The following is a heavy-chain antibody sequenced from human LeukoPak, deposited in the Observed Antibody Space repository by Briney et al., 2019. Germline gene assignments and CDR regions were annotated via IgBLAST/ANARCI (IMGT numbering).Heavy chain of an antibody. CDR2: IWYDGSNK. Sequence: GGSLRLSCAASGFTLSSYGMHWVRQAPGKGLEWVAVIWYDGSNKYYADSVKGRFTISRDNSKNTLYLQMNSLRAEDTAVYYCARGTWQQPHNGMDVWGQGTTVTVSS. D-gene: IGHD6-13*01. CDR1: GFTLSSYG. CDR3: ARGTWQQPHNGMDV. J-gene: IGHJ6*02. V-gene: IGHV3-33*01.